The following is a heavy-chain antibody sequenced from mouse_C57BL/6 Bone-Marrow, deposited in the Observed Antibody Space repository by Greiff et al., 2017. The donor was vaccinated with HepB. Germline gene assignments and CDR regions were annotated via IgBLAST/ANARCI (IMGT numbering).Heavy chain of an antibody. V-gene: IGHV1-77*01. CDR3: ARRVHYYGSSYDWYFDV. CDR2: IGPGSGST. J-gene: IGHJ1*03. CDR1: GYTFTDYY. D-gene: IGHD1-1*01. Sequence: QVQLQQSGAELVKPGASVKISCKASGYTFTDYYINWVKQRPGQGLEWIGKIGPGSGSTYYNEKFKGKATLTADKSSSTAYMQLSSLTSEDSAVYFCARRVHYYGSSYDWYFDVWGTGTTVTVSS.